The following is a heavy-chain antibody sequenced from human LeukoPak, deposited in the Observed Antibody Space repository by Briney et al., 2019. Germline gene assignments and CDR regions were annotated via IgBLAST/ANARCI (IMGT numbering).Heavy chain of an antibody. V-gene: IGHV3-30*02. CDR2: IRYDGSNK. CDR1: GFTFSSYG. CDR3: AKDHGFWSGYHFDY. Sequence: PGGSLRLSCAASGFTFSSYGMHWVCQAPGKGLEWVAFIRYDGSNKYYADSVKGRFTISRDNSKNTLYLQMNSLRAEDTAVYYCAKDHGFWSGYHFDYWGQGTLVTVSS. D-gene: IGHD3-3*01. J-gene: IGHJ4*02.